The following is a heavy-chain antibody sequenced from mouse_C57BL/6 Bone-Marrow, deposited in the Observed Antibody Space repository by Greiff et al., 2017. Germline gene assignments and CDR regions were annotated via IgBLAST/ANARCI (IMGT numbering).Heavy chain of an antibody. V-gene: IGHV5-6*01. CDR3: ARLVITTVVYFDY. CDR1: GFTFSSYG. Sequence: EVQGVESGGDLVKPGGSLKLSCAASGFTFSSYGMSWVRQTPDKRLEWVATISSGGSYTYYPDSVKGRFTISRDNAKNTLYLQMSSLKSEDTAMYYVARLVITTVVYFDYWGQGTTLTVSS. J-gene: IGHJ2*01. CDR2: ISSGGSYT. D-gene: IGHD1-1*01.